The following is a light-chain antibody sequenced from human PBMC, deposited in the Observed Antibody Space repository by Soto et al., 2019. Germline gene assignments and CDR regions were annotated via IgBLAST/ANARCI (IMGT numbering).Light chain of an antibody. V-gene: IGKV1-27*01. CDR2: AAS. CDR1: QGISKY. Sequence: DIQMTQSPSSLSASVGDRVTITCRASQGISKYLGWYQQKPGKVPKLLIYAASTLQSGVPSRFSGSGSGTEFTLTISSLQPEDVATYYCQRYNSAPWTFGQGTKVEIK. CDR3: QRYNSAPWT. J-gene: IGKJ1*01.